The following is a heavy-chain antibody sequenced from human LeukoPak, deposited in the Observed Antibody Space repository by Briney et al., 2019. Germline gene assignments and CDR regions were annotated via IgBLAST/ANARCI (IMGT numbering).Heavy chain of an antibody. D-gene: IGHD6-19*01. Sequence: ASVTVSCTASGGTFSSYAISWVRQAPGQGLEWMGWITTYNGNTNYAQKLQGRVTMTTDTSTSTAYMELRSLRSDDTAVYYCAKDDIAVAGTFDYWGQGTLVTVSS. CDR3: AKDDIAVAGTFDY. V-gene: IGHV1-18*01. CDR1: GGTFSSYA. J-gene: IGHJ4*02. CDR2: ITTYNGNT.